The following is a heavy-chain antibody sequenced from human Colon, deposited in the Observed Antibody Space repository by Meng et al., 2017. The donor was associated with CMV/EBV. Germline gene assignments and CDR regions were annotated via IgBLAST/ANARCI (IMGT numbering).Heavy chain of an antibody. CDR2: VNPNSGGT. CDR1: GYAFTSYY. V-gene: IGHV1-2*02. D-gene: IGHD3-10*01. CDR3: ATTVFRGVVEFDY. J-gene: IGHJ4*02. Sequence: CKSSGYAFTSYYVPWVRPVPGQGLECMGWVNPNSGGTFYAQKFDGRVTMTRDTTINTAYLELSGLRSDDTATYYCATTVFRGVVEFDYWGQGTLVTVSS.